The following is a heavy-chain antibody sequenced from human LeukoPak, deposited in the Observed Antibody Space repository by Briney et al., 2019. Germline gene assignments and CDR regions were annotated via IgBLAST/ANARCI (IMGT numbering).Heavy chain of an antibody. CDR3: ARTPVLLWVGGAFDI. CDR1: GFTFSSYW. V-gene: IGHV3-74*01. CDR2: INSDGSGT. D-gene: IGHD3-10*01. Sequence: GGSLRLSCAASGFTFSSYWMHWVRQAPGKGLVWVSRINSDGSGTTYADSVKGRFTISRDNAKNTLYLQMNSLRAEDTAVYYCARTPVLLWVGGAFDIWGQGTMVTVSS. J-gene: IGHJ3*02.